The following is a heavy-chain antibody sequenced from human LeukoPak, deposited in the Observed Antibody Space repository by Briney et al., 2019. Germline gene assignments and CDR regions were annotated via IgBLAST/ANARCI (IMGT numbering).Heavy chain of an antibody. V-gene: IGHV3-23*01. J-gene: IGHJ4*02. D-gene: IGHD3-10*01. Sequence: GGSLRLSCAASGFTFSSYAMSWVRQAPGKGLEWVSGMSGSGGSTYYADSVKGRFTISRDNSKNTLNLQMNSLRAEDTAVYYCARDPRGGTLDYWGQGALVTVSS. CDR1: GFTFSSYA. CDR3: ARDPRGGTLDY. CDR2: MSGSGGST.